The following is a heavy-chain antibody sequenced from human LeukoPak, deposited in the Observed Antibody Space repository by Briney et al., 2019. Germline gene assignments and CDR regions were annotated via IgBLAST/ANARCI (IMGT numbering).Heavy chain of an antibody. CDR1: GFTFSSYW. D-gene: IGHD3-22*01. CDR3: ARGGYYDSSGSDY. CDR2: INSDGSST. V-gene: IGHV3-74*01. J-gene: IGHJ4*02. Sequence: GGSLRLSCAASGFTFSSYWMHWVRQAPGKGLAWVSRINSDGSSTSYADSVKGRFTISRDNAKNTLYLQMNSLRAEDTAVYYCARGGYYDSSGSDYWGQGTLVTVSS.